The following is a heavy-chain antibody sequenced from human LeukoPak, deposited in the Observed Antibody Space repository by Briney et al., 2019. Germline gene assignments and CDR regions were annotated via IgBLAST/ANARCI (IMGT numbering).Heavy chain of an antibody. J-gene: IGHJ4*02. D-gene: IGHD2-2*02. CDR3: ARERGYCSSTSCYTRGYFDY. V-gene: IGHV4-4*02. Sequence: SETLSLTCAVSGGSISSSNWWSWVRQPPGKGLEWIGEIYHSGSTNYNPSLKSRVTISVDKSKNQFSLKLSSVTAADTAVYYCARERGYCSSTSCYTRGYFDYWGQGTLVTVSS. CDR1: GGSISSSNW. CDR2: IYHSGST.